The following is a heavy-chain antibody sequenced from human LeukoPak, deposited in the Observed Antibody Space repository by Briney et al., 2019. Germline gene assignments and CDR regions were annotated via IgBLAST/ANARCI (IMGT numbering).Heavy chain of an antibody. J-gene: IGHJ4*02. CDR3: AKDNGWFGELLPSDY. D-gene: IGHD3-10*01. Sequence: PGGSLRLSCAAAGFTFSSYAMSWVRQAPGKGLEWVPAISGSGGSTYYADSVKGRFTISRDNSKNTLYLQMNSLRAEDTAVYYCAKDNGWFGELLPSDYWGQGTLVTVSS. V-gene: IGHV3-23*01. CDR1: GFTFSSYA. CDR2: ISGSGGST.